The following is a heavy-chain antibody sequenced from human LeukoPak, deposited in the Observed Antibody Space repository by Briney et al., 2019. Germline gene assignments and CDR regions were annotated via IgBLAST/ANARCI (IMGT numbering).Heavy chain of an antibody. CDR1: GFTFSSYG. CDR3: ARAPANKYDSRLPEDY. J-gene: IGHJ4*02. V-gene: IGHV3-30*03. Sequence: GGSLRLSCAASGFTFSSYGMHWVRQAPGKGLEWVAVISYDGSNKYYADSVKGRFTISRDNSKNTLYLQMNSLRAEDTAVYYCARAPANKYDSRLPEDYWGQGTLVTVSS. CDR2: ISYDGSNK. D-gene: IGHD3-22*01.